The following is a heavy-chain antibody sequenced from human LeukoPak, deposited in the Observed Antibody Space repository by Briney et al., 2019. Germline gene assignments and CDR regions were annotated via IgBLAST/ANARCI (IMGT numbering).Heavy chain of an antibody. J-gene: IGHJ4*02. CDR1: GFTFSSYS. D-gene: IGHD6-13*01. V-gene: IGHV3-21*01. CDR2: ISSSSSYI. CDR3: ARDDRSSWHPFDY. Sequence: GGSLRLSCAASGFTFSSYSMNWVRQAPGKGLEWVSSISSSSSYIYYADSVKGRFTISRDNAKNSLYLQMNSLRAEDTAVYYCARDDRSSWHPFDYWGQGTLVTVSS.